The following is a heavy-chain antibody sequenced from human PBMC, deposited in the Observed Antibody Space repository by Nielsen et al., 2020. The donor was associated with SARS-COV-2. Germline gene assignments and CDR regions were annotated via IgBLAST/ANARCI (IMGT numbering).Heavy chain of an antibody. CDR2: ISGSGGST. CDR3: AHSYAEFDY. CDR1: GFTFKNYA. J-gene: IGHJ4*02. V-gene: IGHV3-23*01. Sequence: GESLKISCAASGFTFKNYAMSWVRQAPGKGLEWVSAISGSGGSTYYADSVKGRFTISRDNSKNTLYLQMNSLRAEDTAVYYCAHSYAEFDYWGQGTLVTVSS. D-gene: IGHD5-18*01.